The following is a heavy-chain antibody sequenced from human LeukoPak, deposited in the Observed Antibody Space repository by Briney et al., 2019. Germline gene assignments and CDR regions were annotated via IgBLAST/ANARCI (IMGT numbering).Heavy chain of an antibody. CDR3: ARVGYYDFWSGYTLHRGPLDY. V-gene: IGHV3-11*04. CDR2: ISSSGSTI. Sequence: GGSLRLSCAASGFTFSDYYMSWIRQAPGKGLEWVSYISSSGSTIYYADSVKGRCTISRDNAKNSLYLQMNSMRAEDTAVYYCARVGYYDFWSGYTLHRGPLDYWGQGTLVTVSS. D-gene: IGHD3-3*01. CDR1: GFTFSDYY. J-gene: IGHJ4*02.